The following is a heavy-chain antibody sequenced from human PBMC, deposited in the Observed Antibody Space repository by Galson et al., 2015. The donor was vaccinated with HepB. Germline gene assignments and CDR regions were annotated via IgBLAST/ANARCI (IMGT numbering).Heavy chain of an antibody. CDR3: AKHYDGQRVLES. D-gene: IGHD3-16*01. CDR1: GLIFNYYW. CDR2: VSWDGSEE. V-gene: IGHV3-7*01. Sequence: SLRLSCAPSGLIFNYYWMAWARQAPGKGLEWVASVSWDGSEEYYVDSVKGRFTISRDNAKKSLSLQMNSLRAEDTAVYYCAKHYDGQRVLESWGQGTLVTVSS. J-gene: IGHJ4*02.